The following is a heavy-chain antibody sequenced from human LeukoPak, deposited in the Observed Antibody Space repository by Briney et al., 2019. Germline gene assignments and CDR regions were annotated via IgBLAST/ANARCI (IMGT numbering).Heavy chain of an antibody. CDR2: ISWDGDTT. V-gene: IGHV3-43*01. CDR1: GFTFDDYT. D-gene: IGHD3-16*01. CDR3: AKSTRAVMAMMDV. Sequence: GGSLRLSCAASGFTFDDYTMHWVRQTPGKGLEWVSGISWDGDTTYYADSVKGRFTISRDNAKNSLFLQMNSLRAEDTAVYFCAKSTRAVMAMMDVWGKGTTVTVSS. J-gene: IGHJ6*04.